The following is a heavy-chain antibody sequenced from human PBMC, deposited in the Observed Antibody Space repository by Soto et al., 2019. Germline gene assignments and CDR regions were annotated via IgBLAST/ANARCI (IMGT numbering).Heavy chain of an antibody. D-gene: IGHD3-3*01. Sequence: GSLRLSCAASGINFSDYYMSWVPQASGKGLEWVSYISSSGSTIYYADSVKGRFTISRDNAKNSLYLQMNSLRAEDTAVYYCARAYLIRFLEWLPPLIPFDPWGQGTLVTVSS. CDR1: GINFSDYY. J-gene: IGHJ5*02. CDR2: ISSSGSTI. CDR3: ARAYLIRFLEWLPPLIPFDP. V-gene: IGHV3-11*01.